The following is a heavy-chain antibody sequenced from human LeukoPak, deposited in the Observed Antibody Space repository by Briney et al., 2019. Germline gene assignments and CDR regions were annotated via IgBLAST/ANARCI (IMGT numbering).Heavy chain of an antibody. CDR1: GFTFSSYS. CDR2: ISSSSSTI. D-gene: IGHD3-3*01. Sequence: GGSLRLSCAASGFTFSSYSMNWVRQAPGKGLEWVSYISSSSSTIYYADSVKGRFTISRDNAKNSLYLQMNSLRAEDTAVYYCARSHVLRFLEWFPNYNWFDPWGQGTLVTVSS. J-gene: IGHJ5*02. CDR3: ARSHVLRFLEWFPNYNWFDP. V-gene: IGHV3-48*01.